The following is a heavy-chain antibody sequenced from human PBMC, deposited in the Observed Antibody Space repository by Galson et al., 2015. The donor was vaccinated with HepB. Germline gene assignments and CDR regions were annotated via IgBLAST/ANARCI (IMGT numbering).Heavy chain of an antibody. CDR2: IIPILGIA. D-gene: IGHD6-13*01. J-gene: IGHJ5*02. V-gene: IGHV1-69*02. CDR1: GGTFSSYT. Sequence: SVKVSCKASGGTFSSYTSSWVRQAPGQGLEWMGRIIPILGIAYYAQKFQGRVTITADKSTSTAYMELSSLRSEDTAVYYWARDSAAAGNWFDPWGQGTLVTVSS. CDR3: ARDSAAAGNWFDP.